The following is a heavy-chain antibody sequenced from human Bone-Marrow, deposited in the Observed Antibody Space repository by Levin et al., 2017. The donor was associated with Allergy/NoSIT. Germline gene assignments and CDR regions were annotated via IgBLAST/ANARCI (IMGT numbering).Heavy chain of an antibody. CDR3: AHHKFWFGELPFDY. D-gene: IGHD3-10*01. CDR2: IYWDDDK. J-gene: IGHJ4*02. V-gene: IGHV2-5*02. Sequence: VSGPTLVKPTQTLTLSCPFSGFSLSSNGVGVGWIRQAPGKALEGLALIYWDDDKRYSTSLKGRLTITKDTSKNQLVLTMTNMAPVDTGTYYCAHHKFWFGELPFDYWGRGSLGTVSA. CDR1: GFSLSSNGVG.